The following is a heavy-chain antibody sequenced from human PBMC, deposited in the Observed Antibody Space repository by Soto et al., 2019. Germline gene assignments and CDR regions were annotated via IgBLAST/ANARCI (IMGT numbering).Heavy chain of an antibody. CDR3: ARDNSVAGLGWWFDP. V-gene: IGHV1-18*01. CDR2: ISAYNGNT. CDR1: GYTFTSYG. Sequence: ASVKVSCKASGYTFTSYGISWVRQAPGQGLEWMGWISAYNGNTNYAQKLQGRVTMTTDTSTSTAYMELRSLRSDDTAVYYCARDNSVAGLGWWFDPWGQGTLVTVSS. D-gene: IGHD2-15*01. J-gene: IGHJ5*02.